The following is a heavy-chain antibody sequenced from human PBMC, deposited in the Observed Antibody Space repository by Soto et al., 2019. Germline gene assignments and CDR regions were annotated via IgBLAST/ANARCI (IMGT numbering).Heavy chain of an antibody. Sequence: GGSLRVSCAASGFTFSNWWMPWVRQTPGRGLVWVSHINGDGSTTNYADSVKGRFTISRDNAKNTLYLQMNSLRAEDTGVYYCAREYISGSPNYWGQGTLVTVSS. V-gene: IGHV3-74*01. CDR3: AREYISGSPNY. CDR2: INGDGSTT. J-gene: IGHJ4*02. D-gene: IGHD6-19*01. CDR1: GFTFSNWW.